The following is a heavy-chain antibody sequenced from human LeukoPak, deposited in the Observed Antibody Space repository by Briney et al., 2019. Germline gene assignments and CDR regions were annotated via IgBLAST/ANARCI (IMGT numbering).Heavy chain of an antibody. CDR2: INQDGSEK. V-gene: IGHV3-7*01. J-gene: IGHJ4*02. Sequence: GGSLRLSCAASGFTFTYYWMSWVRQAPGKWLEWVANINQDGSEKYYVDSVKGRFTISRDNAKNSLYLQMNSLRAEDTAVYYCAREWKFDSSGHYSTSGDYWGQGTLVTVSS. D-gene: IGHD3-22*01. CDR1: GFTFTYYW. CDR3: AREWKFDSSGHYSTSGDY.